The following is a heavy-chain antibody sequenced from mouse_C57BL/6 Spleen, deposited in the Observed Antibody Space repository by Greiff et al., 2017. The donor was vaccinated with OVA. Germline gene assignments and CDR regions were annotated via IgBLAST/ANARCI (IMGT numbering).Heavy chain of an antibody. CDR2: INPYNGDT. V-gene: IGHV1-37*01. Sequence: EVTVVESGPELVKPAASVKLTCKASGYSLTGFFMNLVKHSHRTSLEWIGRINPYNGDTFYNQKFKGKATLTVDKSSSTAHMELLSLTSEDFAVYYCARALYDYDDYAMDYWGQGTSVTVSS. J-gene: IGHJ4*01. CDR1: GYSLTGFF. D-gene: IGHD2-4*01. CDR3: ARALYDYDDYAMDY.